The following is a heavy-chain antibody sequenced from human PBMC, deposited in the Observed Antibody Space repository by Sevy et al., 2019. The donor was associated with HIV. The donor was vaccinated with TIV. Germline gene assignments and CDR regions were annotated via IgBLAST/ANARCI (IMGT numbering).Heavy chain of an antibody. CDR3: AKSAAAGTFYYYYYMDV. V-gene: IGHV3-23*01. J-gene: IGHJ6*03. CDR2: ISGSGGST. D-gene: IGHD6-13*01. CDR1: GFTFSSYA. Sequence: GGSLRLSCAASGFTFSSYAMSWVRQAPGKGLEWVSAISGSGGSTYYADSVKGRFTISRDNSKNTLYLQMNSLRAEDTAVYYCAKSAAAGTFYYYYYMDVWGKRTTVTDSS.